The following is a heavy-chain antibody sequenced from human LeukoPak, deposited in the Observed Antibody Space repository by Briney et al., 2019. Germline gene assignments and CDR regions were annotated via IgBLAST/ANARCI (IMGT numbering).Heavy chain of an antibody. CDR1: GYTFTSYD. CDR3: ARGLSSGWYSDY. Sequence: GASVKVSCKASGYTFTSYDINWVRQATGQGLEWMGWMNPNSGNTGYAQKFQGRVTLTRNTSISTAYMELSSLRSEDTAVYYCARGLSSGWYSDYWGQGTLVTVSS. D-gene: IGHD6-19*01. CDR2: MNPNSGNT. J-gene: IGHJ4*02. V-gene: IGHV1-8*01.